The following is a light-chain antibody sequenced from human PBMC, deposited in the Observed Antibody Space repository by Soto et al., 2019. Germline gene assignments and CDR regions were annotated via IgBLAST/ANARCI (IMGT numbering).Light chain of an antibody. Sequence: DIQMTQSPSSLSASVGDRVTITCQASQDISNYLNWYQQKPGKAPKLLIYDASNLETGVPSRFSGSGSGTDVTFTISSLQPEEIATYYCQQYDNLPITFGGGTKVEIK. V-gene: IGKV1-33*01. CDR2: DAS. J-gene: IGKJ4*01. CDR3: QQYDNLPIT. CDR1: QDISNY.